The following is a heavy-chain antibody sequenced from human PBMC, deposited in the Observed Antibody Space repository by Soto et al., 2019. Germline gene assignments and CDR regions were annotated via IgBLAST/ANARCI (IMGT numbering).Heavy chain of an antibody. D-gene: IGHD3-16*01. CDR3: AKVTDYIWGAFNY. CDR1: GLTFSTYA. J-gene: IGHJ4*02. V-gene: IGHV3-23*01. CDR2: ISGSGNSI. Sequence: QPGGSLRLSCAASGLTFSTYAMSWVRQAPGKGLEWVSHISGSGNSIYYADSVQGRFTISRDNSRSTVYLQMNSLSAADTAVYYCAKVTDYIWGAFNYWGQGALVTVSS.